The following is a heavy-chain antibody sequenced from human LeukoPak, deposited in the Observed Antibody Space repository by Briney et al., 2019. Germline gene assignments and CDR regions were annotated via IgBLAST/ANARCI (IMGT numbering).Heavy chain of an antibody. Sequence: SETLSLTCTVSGGSISNYYWSWIRQPPGKGLEWIGYIYYRGSTNYNPSLKSRVTISVDTSKNQFSLKLSSVTTADTTVYYCARAIYYYYYMDVWGQGTTVTVSS. CDR3: ARAIYYYYYMDV. J-gene: IGHJ6*03. CDR2: IYYRGST. D-gene: IGHD2-2*02. CDR1: GGSISNYY. V-gene: IGHV4-59*01.